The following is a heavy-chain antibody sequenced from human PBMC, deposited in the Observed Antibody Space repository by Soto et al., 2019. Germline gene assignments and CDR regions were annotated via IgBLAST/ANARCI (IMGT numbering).Heavy chain of an antibody. J-gene: IGHJ5*02. CDR1: GDIFTNFG. CDR2: IATYKSNN. Sequence: HLVQSGPEVKKPGASVSVSCKTSGDIFTNFGLSWVRQAPVHGLEWMGWIATYKSNNNYAQKFQGRLTLTTDTSTSTAYMELKSLTYDDTAVYYCARVVRGVVNWFDPWGQGTLVTVSS. V-gene: IGHV1-18*01. D-gene: IGHD3-10*01. CDR3: ARVVRGVVNWFDP.